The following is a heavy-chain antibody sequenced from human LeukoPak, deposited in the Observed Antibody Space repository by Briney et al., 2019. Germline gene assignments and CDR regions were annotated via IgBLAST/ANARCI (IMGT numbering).Heavy chain of an antibody. CDR2: INTYTRNP. V-gene: IGHV7-4-1*02. CDR3: ARQVGTASSHDFGH. Sequence: RASVKVSCKASGYTFTTYVLNWVRQAPGQGFEWMGFINTYTRNPTYAQGFTGRFVFSLDTSVSTAYLLISNLKAEDTAVYYCARQVGTASSHDFGHWGHGTLVTVSS. J-gene: IGHJ4*01. D-gene: IGHD2-21*02. CDR1: GYTFTTYV.